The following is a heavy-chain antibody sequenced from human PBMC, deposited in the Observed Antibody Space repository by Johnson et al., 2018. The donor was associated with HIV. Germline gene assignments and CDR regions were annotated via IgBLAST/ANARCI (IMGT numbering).Heavy chain of an antibody. CDR1: GFTFSSYW. D-gene: IGHD4-11*01. V-gene: IGHV3-7*01. CDR2: IKQGGSEK. CDR3: ARAGYSNYDRAFDI. Sequence: VQLVESGGGLVQPGGSLRLSCAASGFTFSSYWMSWVRQAPGKGLEWVANIKQGGSEKSYVDSVKGRFSISRDNAKNSLYLQMTSLRAEETALYYCARAGYSNYDRAFDIWGQGTMVTVSS. J-gene: IGHJ3*02.